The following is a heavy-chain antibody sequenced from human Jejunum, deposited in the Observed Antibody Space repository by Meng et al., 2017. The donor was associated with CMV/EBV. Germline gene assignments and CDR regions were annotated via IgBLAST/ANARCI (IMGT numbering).Heavy chain of an antibody. Sequence: AAAGFTLSTYAMHWVRQAPGKGLGWVELISYDGNNQFYADSVKGRFTISRDNSKKTLYLQMNSLRADDTAVYYCARAGDFDWLLLVYWGQGTLVTVSS. V-gene: IGHV3-30*04. D-gene: IGHD3-9*01. CDR2: ISYDGNNQ. CDR3: ARAGDFDWLLLVY. CDR1: GFTLSTYA. J-gene: IGHJ4*02.